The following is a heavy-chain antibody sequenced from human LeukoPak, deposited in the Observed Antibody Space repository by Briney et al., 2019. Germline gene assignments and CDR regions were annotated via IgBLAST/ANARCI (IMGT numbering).Heavy chain of an antibody. Sequence: PGGSLRLSCAASGFTFSSSAMSWVRQAPGKGLEWVSAISNNGGYTYYADSVKGRFTISRDNSKNTLYLQMNSLRAEDTAVYYCANHHYYFDYWGQGTLVTVSS. CDR1: GFTFSSSA. J-gene: IGHJ4*02. V-gene: IGHV3-23*01. CDR2: ISNNGGYT. CDR3: ANHHYYFDY.